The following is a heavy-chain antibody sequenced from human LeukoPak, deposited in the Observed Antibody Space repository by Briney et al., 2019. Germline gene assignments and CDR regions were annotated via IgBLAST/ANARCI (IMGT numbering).Heavy chain of an antibody. Sequence: PSETLSLTCTVSGGSISSYYWSWIRQPPGKGLEWIGYIYYSGSTKYSSSLKSRVTISVDASKNQFSLKLTSVTAADTAVYYCARRRYLGNFIDVWRKRTTVTVSS. D-gene: IGHD2-2*01. V-gene: IGHV4-59*01. CDR3: ARRRYLGNFIDV. CDR1: GGSISSYY. J-gene: IGHJ6*03. CDR2: IYYSGST.